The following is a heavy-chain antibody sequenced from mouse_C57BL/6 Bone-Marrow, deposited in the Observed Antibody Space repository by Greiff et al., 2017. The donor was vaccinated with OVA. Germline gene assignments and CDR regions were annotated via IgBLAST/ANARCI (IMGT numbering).Heavy chain of an antibody. Sequence: QVQLQQSGPELVKPGASVKISCKASGYAFSSSWMNWVKQRPGKGLEWIGRIYPGDGDTNYNGKFKGKATLTADKSSSTAYMQLSSLTSGDSGVYFCARIRSNYDAMDYWGQGTSVTVSS. J-gene: IGHJ4*01. CDR3: ARIRSNYDAMDY. D-gene: IGHD2-5*01. CDR2: IYPGDGDT. V-gene: IGHV1-82*01. CDR1: GYAFSSSW.